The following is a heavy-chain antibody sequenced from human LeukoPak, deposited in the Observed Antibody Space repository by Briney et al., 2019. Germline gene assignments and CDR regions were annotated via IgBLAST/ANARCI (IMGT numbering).Heavy chain of an antibody. CDR3: ARGVQLWYDY. J-gene: IGHJ4*02. D-gene: IGHD5-18*01. CDR2: IGSSGSTV. V-gene: IGHV3-48*01. CDR1: GFTLISYS. Sequence: GGSLRLSCVASGFTLISYSMNWVRQAPGKGLEWVSYIGSSGSTVYYADSVKGRFTISRDNAKNSLYLQMSSLRAEDTAVYYCARGVQLWYDYWGQGTLVTVSS.